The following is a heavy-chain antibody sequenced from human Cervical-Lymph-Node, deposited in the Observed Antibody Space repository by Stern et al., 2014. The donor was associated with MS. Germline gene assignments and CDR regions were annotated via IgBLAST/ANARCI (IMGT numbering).Heavy chain of an antibody. J-gene: IGHJ6*01. V-gene: IGHV1-69*12. Sequence: QVQLVQSGAEVKKPGSSVKVSCKASGGTFSTYTIPWVRQAPGQGLEWMGGIIPIFDKANYAQRFRGRVTITADESTSTAYMELSSLRSDDTAVYYCAREEGRAGAGGGMDVWGQGTTVTVSS. CDR3: AREEGRAGAGGGMDV. CDR2: IIPIFDKA. D-gene: IGHD6-19*01. CDR1: GGTFSTYT.